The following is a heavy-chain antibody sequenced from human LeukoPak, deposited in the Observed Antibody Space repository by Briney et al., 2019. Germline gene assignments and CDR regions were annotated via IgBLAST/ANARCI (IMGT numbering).Heavy chain of an antibody. CDR3: AREILGGFNPGAY. J-gene: IGHJ4*02. CDR2: IHRSGSP. D-gene: IGHD1-14*01. V-gene: IGHV4-4*02. CDR1: LDSTTSNF. Sequence: ASETLSLTCTVSLDSTTSNFWSWVRQPPGKGLEWIGGIHRSGSPNYNPSLQSRVTISIDRSRNQIVLELSSVTAADTAVYYCAREILGGFNPGAYWGQGILVTVSS.